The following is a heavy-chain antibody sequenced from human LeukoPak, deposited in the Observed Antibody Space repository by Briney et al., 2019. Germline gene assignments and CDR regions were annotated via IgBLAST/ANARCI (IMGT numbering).Heavy chain of an antibody. D-gene: IGHD2-2*01. CDR1: GGSISSYY. V-gene: IGHV4-4*09. CDR2: IYTSGST. Sequence: SETLSLTCTVSGGSISSYYWSWIRQPPGKGLEWIGYIYTSGSTNYNPSLKSRVTISVDTSKKQFSLKLSSVTAADTAVYYCASPAGYELMSNWYFDLWGRGTLVTVSS. CDR3: ASPAGYELMSNWYFDL. J-gene: IGHJ2*01.